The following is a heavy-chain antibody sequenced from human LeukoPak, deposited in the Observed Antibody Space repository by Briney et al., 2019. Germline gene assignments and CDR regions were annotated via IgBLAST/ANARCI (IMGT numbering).Heavy chain of an antibody. CDR2: ISYDGSNK. J-gene: IGHJ4*02. V-gene: IGHV3-30*04. CDR3: ARQYYGSGPNFDY. Sequence: TGGSLRLSCAASGFTFSSYAMHWVRQAPGKGLEWVAVISYDGSNKYYADSVKGRFTISRDNAKNSLYLQMNSLRAEDTAVYYCARQYYGSGPNFDYWGQGTLVTVSS. CDR1: GFTFSSYA. D-gene: IGHD3-10*01.